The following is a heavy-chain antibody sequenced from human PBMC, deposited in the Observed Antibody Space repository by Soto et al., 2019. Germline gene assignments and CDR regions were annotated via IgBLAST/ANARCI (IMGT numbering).Heavy chain of an antibody. D-gene: IGHD6-19*01. J-gene: IGHJ5*02. Sequence: ASVKVSCKASGYTFTSYGISWVRQAPGQGLEWMGWISAYNGNTNYAQKLQGRVTMTIDTSTSTAYMELRSLRSDDTAVYYCARGVKAVAENWFDPWRQATLVTVSS. CDR1: GYTFTSYG. CDR3: ARGVKAVAENWFDP. CDR2: ISAYNGNT. V-gene: IGHV1-18*01.